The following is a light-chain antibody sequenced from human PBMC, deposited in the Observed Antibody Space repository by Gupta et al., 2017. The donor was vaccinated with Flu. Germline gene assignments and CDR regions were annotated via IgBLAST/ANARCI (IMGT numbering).Light chain of an antibody. CDR1: QSISSY. CDR3: QHRSRRHLNN. V-gene: IGKV3-11*01. J-gene: IGKJ2*01. CDR2: DAS. Sequence: EIVLTQSPATLSLSPGERATLSCRASQSISSYLAWYQKKPGQAPRLLMYDASHRATGIPVRFSGSGSGTDFTLTIRSLEPEDFAVYYGQHRSRRHLNNFGKGTELE.